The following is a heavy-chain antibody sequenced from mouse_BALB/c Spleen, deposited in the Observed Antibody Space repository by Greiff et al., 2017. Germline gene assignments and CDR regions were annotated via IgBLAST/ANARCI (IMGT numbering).Heavy chain of an antibody. D-gene: IGHD1-1*01. V-gene: IGHV1-7*01. Sequence: QVQLQQPGAELVKPGASVKLSCKASGYTFTSYWMHWVKQRPGQGLEWIGYINPSTGYTEYNQKFKDKATLTADKSSSTAYMQLSSLTSEDSAVYYCARPSYYGSSPRWFAYWGQGTLVTVSA. CDR2: INPSTGYT. CDR1: GYTFTSYW. CDR3: ARPSYYGSSPRWFAY. J-gene: IGHJ3*01.